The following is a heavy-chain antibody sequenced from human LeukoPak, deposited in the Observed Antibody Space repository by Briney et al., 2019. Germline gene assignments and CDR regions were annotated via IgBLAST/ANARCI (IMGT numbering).Heavy chain of an antibody. CDR2: LYSGGST. V-gene: IGHV3-53*01. J-gene: IGHJ4*02. D-gene: IGHD4-11*01. CDR3: ARDGPQYPFDY. CDR1: GVTVSSNY. Sequence: GGSLRLSCAASGVTVSSNYMSWVRQAPGKGLEWVSVLYSGGSTYYAASVKGRFTISRDNSKNTLYLQMNSLRAEDTAVYYCARDGPQYPFDYWGQGTLVTVSS.